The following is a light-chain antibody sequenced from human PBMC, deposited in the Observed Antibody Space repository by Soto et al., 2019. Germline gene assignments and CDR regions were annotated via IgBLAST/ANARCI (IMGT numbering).Light chain of an antibody. CDR2: ATS. CDR1: HRVSSY. Sequence: EIVTTQSPATLSVSPGERATLSCRASHRVSSYLAWYQQKPGQAPRLLIFATSTRATGIPARFSGSGSGTEFTLTISSLQSEDFAVYYCQQYNNWPLTFGGGTKVEIK. J-gene: IGKJ4*01. V-gene: IGKV3-15*01. CDR3: QQYNNWPLT.